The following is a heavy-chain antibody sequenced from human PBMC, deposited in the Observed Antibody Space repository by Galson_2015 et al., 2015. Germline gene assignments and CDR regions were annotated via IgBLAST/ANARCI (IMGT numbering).Heavy chain of an antibody. CDR3: ARLLDRWFGELYGMDV. CDR2: IYPGDSDT. V-gene: IGHV5-51*01. J-gene: IGHJ6*02. D-gene: IGHD3-10*01. Sequence: QSGAEVKKPGESLKISCTGSGYSFTSYWIGWVRQMPGKGLEWMGIIYPGDSDTRYSPSFQGQVTISADKSISTAYLQWSSLKASDTAMYYCARLLDRWFGELYGMDVWGQGTTVTVSS. CDR1: GYSFTSYW.